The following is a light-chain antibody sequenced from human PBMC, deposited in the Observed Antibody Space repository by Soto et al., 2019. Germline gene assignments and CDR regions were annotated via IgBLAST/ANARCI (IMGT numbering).Light chain of an antibody. CDR3: QQYNSYSWT. V-gene: IGKV3-20*01. J-gene: IGKJ1*01. CDR2: GAS. CDR1: QWVTSNY. Sequence: EIVLTQSPGTLSLSPGERATLSCRANQWVTSNYLAWYQQKPGQAPWLLIFGASIRDTGVPDRFSGSGSGTEFTLTISSLQPDDFATYYCQQYNSYSWTFGQGTKVDIK.